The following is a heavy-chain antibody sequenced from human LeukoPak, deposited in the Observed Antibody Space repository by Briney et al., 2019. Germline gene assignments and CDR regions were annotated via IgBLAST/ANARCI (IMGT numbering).Heavy chain of an antibody. CDR1: GGTFSSYA. V-gene: IGHV1-69*13. CDR2: IIPIFGTA. J-gene: IGHJ4*02. D-gene: IGHD4-17*01. CDR3: ARGEGYGDYLFDY. Sequence: ASVKVSCKASGGTFSSYAISWVQQAPGQGLEWMGGIIPIFGTANYAQKFQGRVTITADESTSTAYMELSSLRSEDTAVYYCARGEGYGDYLFDYWGQGTLVTVSS.